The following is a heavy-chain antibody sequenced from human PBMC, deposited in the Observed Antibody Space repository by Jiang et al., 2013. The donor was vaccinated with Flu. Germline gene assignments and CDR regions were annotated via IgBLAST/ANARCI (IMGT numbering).Heavy chain of an antibody. CDR2: IYYSGST. D-gene: IGHD3-10*01. Sequence: GSGLVKPSETLSLTCTVSGGSISSSSYYWGWIRQPPGKGLEWIGSIYYSGSTYYNPSLKSRVTISVDTSKNQFSLKLSSVTAADTAVYYCARAIYGSGSYWANNWFDPWGQGTLVTVSS. CDR3: ARAIYGSGSYWANNWFDP. J-gene: IGHJ5*02. CDR1: GGSISSSSYY. V-gene: IGHV4-39*07.